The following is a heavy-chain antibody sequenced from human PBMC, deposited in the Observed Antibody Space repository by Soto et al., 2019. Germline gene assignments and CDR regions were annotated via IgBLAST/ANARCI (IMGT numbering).Heavy chain of an antibody. CDR1: GGSFNRHT. V-gene: IGHV1-69*01. D-gene: IGHD3-22*01. Sequence: QVQLVQSGAEVRKPGSSVRVSCKASGGSFNRHTISWVRQAPGQGLEWMGGIIPIFGTDNHAQKFQGRVTIIADESTSTVYMELSSLRSDDTAIYYCARGWGYDSTDYYYAYWGQGTLVIVSS. CDR2: IIPIFGTD. J-gene: IGHJ4*02. CDR3: ARGWGYDSTDYYYAY.